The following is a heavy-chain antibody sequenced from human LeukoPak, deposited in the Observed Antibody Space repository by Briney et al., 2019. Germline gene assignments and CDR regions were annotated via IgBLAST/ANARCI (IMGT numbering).Heavy chain of an antibody. CDR1: GFPFSIYS. D-gene: IGHD4-17*01. CDR2: ISSRSSIL. Sequence: EGSLRLSCSASGFPFSIYSMNWVRQAPGKGPEWISYISSRSSILYYADSVNGRFTISRDDAKNSLYLQMSGLRVEDTAVYYCARDSASPPVTFDYWGLGTLVTVSS. CDR3: ARDSASPPVTFDY. J-gene: IGHJ4*02. V-gene: IGHV3-48*04.